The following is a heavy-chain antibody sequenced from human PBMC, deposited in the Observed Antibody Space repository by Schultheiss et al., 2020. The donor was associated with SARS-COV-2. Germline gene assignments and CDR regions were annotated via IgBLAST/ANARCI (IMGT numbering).Heavy chain of an antibody. V-gene: IGHV3-73*01. D-gene: IGHD3-22*01. CDR1: GFNISGSA. CDR2: IRSKVNSYAT. Sequence: GGSLRLSCAASGFNISGSAMHWVRQASGKGLEWVGRIRSKVNSYATAYAASVKGRFTLSRDDSKDTTYLQMNSLKSEDTAVYYCTYDSSSYDNYYFYGMDVWGQGTTVTVSS. J-gene: IGHJ6*02. CDR3: TYDSSSYDNYYFYGMDV.